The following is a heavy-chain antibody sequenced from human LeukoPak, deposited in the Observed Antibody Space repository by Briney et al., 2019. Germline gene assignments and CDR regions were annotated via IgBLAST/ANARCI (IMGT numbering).Heavy chain of an antibody. V-gene: IGHV3-23*01. J-gene: IGHJ1*01. CDR3: AKVGKYSSSWFGYFHH. D-gene: IGHD6-13*01. CDR2: ISGSGGST. CDR1: GFTFSSYG. Sequence: GGSLRLSCAASGFTFSSYGMSWVRQAPGKGLEWVSAISGSGGSTYYADSVKGRFTISRDNSKNALYLQMNSLRAEDTAVYYCAKVGKYSSSWFGYFHHWGQGTLVTVSS.